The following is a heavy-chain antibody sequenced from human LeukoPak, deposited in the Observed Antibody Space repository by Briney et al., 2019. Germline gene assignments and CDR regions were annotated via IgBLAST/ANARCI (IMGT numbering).Heavy chain of an antibody. J-gene: IGHJ3*02. CDR2: IRYDGSNK. CDR1: GFTFSSYG. CDR3: AAYSSSWLDAFDI. V-gene: IGHV3-30*02. Sequence: GGSLRLSCAASGFTFSSYGMHWVRQAPGKGLEWVAFIRYDGSNKYYADSVKGRFTISRDNSKNTLYLQMNSLRAEDTAVYYCAAYSSSWLDAFDIWGQGTMVTVSS. D-gene: IGHD6-13*01.